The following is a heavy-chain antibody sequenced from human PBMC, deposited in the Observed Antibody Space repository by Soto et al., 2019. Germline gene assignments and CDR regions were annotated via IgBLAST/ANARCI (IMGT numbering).Heavy chain of an antibody. Sequence: ASVKVSCKVSGYTLTELSMHWVRQAPGKGLEWMGGFDPEDGETIYAQKFQGRVTMTEDTSTDTAYMELSSLRSEDTAVYYCAAASYGSGSKLHYYYYYGMDVWGQGTTVTVSS. CDR1: GYTLTELS. CDR2: FDPEDGET. D-gene: IGHD3-10*01. CDR3: AAASYGSGSKLHYYYYYGMDV. J-gene: IGHJ6*02. V-gene: IGHV1-24*01.